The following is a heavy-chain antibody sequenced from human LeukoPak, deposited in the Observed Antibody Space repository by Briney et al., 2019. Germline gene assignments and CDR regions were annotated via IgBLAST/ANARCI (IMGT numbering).Heavy chain of an antibody. CDR1: GFTFSSYA. Sequence: PGGSLRLSCAASGFTFSSYAMHWVRQAPGKGLEWVAVISYDGSNKYYADSVKGRFTISRDNSKNTLYLQMNSLRAEDTAVYYCAGGTSYYDFWSGDYWGQGTLVTVSS. CDR2: ISYDGSNK. J-gene: IGHJ4*02. D-gene: IGHD3-3*01. V-gene: IGHV3-30-3*01. CDR3: AGGTSYYDFWSGDY.